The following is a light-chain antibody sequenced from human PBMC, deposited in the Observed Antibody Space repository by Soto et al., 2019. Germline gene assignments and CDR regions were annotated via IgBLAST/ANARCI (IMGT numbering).Light chain of an antibody. J-gene: IGKJ2*01. CDR2: GAS. Sequence: EIVMMQSPATLSVSPGERATLSCRASQSVNSNLAWYQQKPGHSPRLLIYGASTRVTGIPARFSGSGSGTEFTLTISSLQSEDFAIYYCQQHNSWPPVFGQGTKLEIK. CDR3: QQHNSWPPV. CDR1: QSVNSN. V-gene: IGKV3-15*01.